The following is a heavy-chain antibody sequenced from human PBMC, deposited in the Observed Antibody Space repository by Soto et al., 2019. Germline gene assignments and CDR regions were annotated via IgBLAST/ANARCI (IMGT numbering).Heavy chain of an antibody. V-gene: IGHV3-21*01. D-gene: IGHD4-17*01. CDR3: ARARGAVTTLVDY. J-gene: IGHJ4*02. Sequence: ESGGGLVKPGGSLRRSCAASGFTFSSYSMNWVRQAPGKGLEWVSSISSSSSYIYYADSVKGRFTISRDNAKNSLYLQMNRLRAEDTTVYYCARARGAVTTLVDYWGQGTLVTVSS. CDR1: GFTFSSYS. CDR2: ISSSSSYI.